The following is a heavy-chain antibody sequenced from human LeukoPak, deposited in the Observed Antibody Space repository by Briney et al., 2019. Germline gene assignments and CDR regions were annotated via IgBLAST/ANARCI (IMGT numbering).Heavy chain of an antibody. Sequence: APVKVSCKASGYTFTGYYMHWVRQAPGQGLEWMGWMNPNSGNTGYAQKFQGRVTMTRNTSISTAYMELSSLRSEDTAVYYCARRRTYDFWSGYYRVFDYWGQGTLVTVSS. J-gene: IGHJ4*02. CDR1: GYTFTGYY. V-gene: IGHV1-8*02. CDR3: ARRRTYDFWSGYYRVFDY. CDR2: MNPNSGNT. D-gene: IGHD3-3*01.